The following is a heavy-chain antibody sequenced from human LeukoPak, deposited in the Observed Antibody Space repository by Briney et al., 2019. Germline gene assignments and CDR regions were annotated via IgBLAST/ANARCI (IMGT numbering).Heavy chain of an antibody. CDR3: ARQGDYGDY. J-gene: IGHJ4*02. CDR1: GGSFSGYY. CDR2: INHSGST. V-gene: IGHV4-34*01. Sequence: SETLSLTCAVYGGSFSGYYWSWIRQPPGKGLEWIGEINHSGSTNYNPSLKSRVTISVDTSKNQFSLKLSSVTAADTAVYYCARQGDYGDYWGQGTLVTVSS.